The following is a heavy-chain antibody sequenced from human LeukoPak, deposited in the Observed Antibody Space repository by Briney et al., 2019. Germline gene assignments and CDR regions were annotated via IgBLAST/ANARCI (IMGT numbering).Heavy chain of an antibody. V-gene: IGHV3-15*01. J-gene: IGHJ4*02. CDR2: IKSKTDGGTT. D-gene: IGHD3-10*01. Sequence: GGSLRLSCAASGFTFSNAWMSWVRQAPGKGLEWVGRIKSKTDGGTTDYAAPVKGRFTISRDDSKNTLYLQMNSLKTEDTAVYYCIPQGRFGDPTGYWGQGTLVTVSS. CDR1: GFTFSNAW. CDR3: IPQGRFGDPTGY.